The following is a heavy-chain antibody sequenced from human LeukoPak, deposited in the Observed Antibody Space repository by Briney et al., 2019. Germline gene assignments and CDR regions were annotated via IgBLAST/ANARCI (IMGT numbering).Heavy chain of an antibody. CDR2: ISWNSGSI. D-gene: IGHD1-26*01. V-gene: IGHV3-9*03. CDR3: AKGGAGGSYAFDY. CDR1: GFTFDDYA. Sequence: GGSLRLSCEASGFTFDDYAMHWFRQAPGRGLEWFSGISWNSGSIGYADSVKGRFTISRDNAKNSLYLQMNSLRAEDMPLYYCAKGGAGGSYAFDYWGQGTLVTVPS. J-gene: IGHJ4*02.